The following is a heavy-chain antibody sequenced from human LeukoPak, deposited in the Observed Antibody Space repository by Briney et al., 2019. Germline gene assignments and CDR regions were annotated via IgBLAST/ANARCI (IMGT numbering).Heavy chain of an antibody. J-gene: IGHJ3*02. CDR2: IWYDGSNK. V-gene: IGHV3-33*01. D-gene: IGHD1-1*01. Sequence: QTGGSLRLSCAASGFTFSSYGMHWVRQAPGKGLEWVAVIWYDGSNKYCADSVKGRFTISRDNSKNTLYLQMNSLRAEDTAVYYCARRGWNDAFDIWGQGTMVTVSS. CDR1: GFTFSSYG. CDR3: ARRGWNDAFDI.